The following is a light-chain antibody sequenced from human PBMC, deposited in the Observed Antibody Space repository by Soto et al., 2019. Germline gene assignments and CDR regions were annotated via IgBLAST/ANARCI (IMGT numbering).Light chain of an antibody. J-gene: IGKJ2*01. CDR3: QQYGPPRYS. CDR2: GAS. CDR1: QSVSSSH. Sequence: EIVLTQSPGTLSLSPGERATLSCRASQSVSSSHLAWYQQKPGQTPIVLIYGASSRATGIPDRFSGSGSGTDFTIAISRLEPEGSAVYYCQQYGPPRYSCRQGTKLEIK. V-gene: IGKV3-20*01.